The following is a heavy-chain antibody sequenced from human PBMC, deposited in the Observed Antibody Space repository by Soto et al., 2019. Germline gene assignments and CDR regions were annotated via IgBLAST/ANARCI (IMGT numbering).Heavy chain of an antibody. CDR2: MNPNSGNT. CDR1: GYTFTSYD. J-gene: IGHJ4*02. CDR3: ARAETYYYDSIGYSEGLDY. D-gene: IGHD3-22*01. V-gene: IGHV1-8*01. Sequence: ASVKVSCKASGYTFTSYDINWVRQATGRGLEWMGWMNPNSGNTGYAQKFQGRVTMTRNTSISTAYMELSSLRSEDTAVYYWARAETYYYDSIGYSEGLDYWGQGTLVTVSS.